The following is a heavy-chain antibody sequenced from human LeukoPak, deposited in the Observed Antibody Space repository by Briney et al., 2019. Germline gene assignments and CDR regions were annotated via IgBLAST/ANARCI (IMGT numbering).Heavy chain of an antibody. Sequence: PGGSLRLSCAASGFTFSSYWMHWVRQAPGKGLVWVSRINSDGSSTSYADSVKGRFTISRDNAKNTLYLQMNSLRAEDTAVYYCAKVPREYPYYYDSSGYLDYWGQGTLVTVSS. CDR2: INSDGSST. J-gene: IGHJ4*02. CDR3: AKVPREYPYYYDSSGYLDY. CDR1: GFTFSSYW. D-gene: IGHD3-22*01. V-gene: IGHV3-74*01.